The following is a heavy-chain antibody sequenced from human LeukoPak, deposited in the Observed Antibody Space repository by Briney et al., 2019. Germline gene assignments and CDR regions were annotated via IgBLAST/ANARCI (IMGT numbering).Heavy chain of an antibody. CDR1: GGTFSRYA. CDR3: ARGGSRVVTYGNFDY. D-gene: IGHD2-21*02. J-gene: IGHJ4*02. V-gene: IGHV1-69*13. Sequence: LVKVSCQASGGTFSRYAISWVRQAPGQGLEWMGGIIPIFGTANYAQKFQGRVTITADESTSTAYMELSSLRSEDTAVYYCARGGSRVVTYGNFDYWGQGTLVTVSS. CDR2: IIPIFGTA.